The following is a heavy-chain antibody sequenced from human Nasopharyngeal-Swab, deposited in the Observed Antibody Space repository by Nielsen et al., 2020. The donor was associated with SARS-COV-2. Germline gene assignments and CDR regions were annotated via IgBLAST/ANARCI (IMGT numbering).Heavy chain of an antibody. CDR1: GFTFSSYA. Sequence: GESLKISCAASGFTFSSYAMHWVRQAPGKGLEWVAVISYDGSNKYYADSVKGRFTISRDNSKNTLYLQMNSLRAEDTAVYYCARDPTAMVTFAFDIWGQGTMVTVSS. CDR3: ARDPTAMVTFAFDI. V-gene: IGHV3-30-3*01. J-gene: IGHJ3*02. CDR2: ISYDGSNK. D-gene: IGHD5-18*01.